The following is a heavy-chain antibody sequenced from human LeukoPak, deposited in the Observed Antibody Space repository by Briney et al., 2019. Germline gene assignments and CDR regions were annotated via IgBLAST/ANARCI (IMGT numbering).Heavy chain of an antibody. V-gene: IGHV1-2*02. Sequence: ASVKVSCKASGYTFTGYYMRWVRQAPGQGLEWMGWINPNSGGTNYAQKFQGRVTMTRDTSISTAYMELSRLRSDDTAVYYCARAKTTSGSYPNYWGQGTLVTVSS. CDR1: GYTFTGYY. D-gene: IGHD1-26*01. J-gene: IGHJ4*02. CDR3: ARAKTTSGSYPNY. CDR2: INPNSGGT.